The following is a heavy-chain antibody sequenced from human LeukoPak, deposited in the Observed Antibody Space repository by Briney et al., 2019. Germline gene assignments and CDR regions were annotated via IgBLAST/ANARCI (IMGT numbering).Heavy chain of an antibody. D-gene: IGHD3-22*01. J-gene: IGHJ4*02. V-gene: IGHV4-34*01. CDR1: GGSFSSYY. CDR3: ARAWYYYDSSGYYPFDY. Sequence: SETLSLTCAVYGGSFSSYYWSWIRQPPGKGLEWMGEMNHSGSTNYNPSLKSRVTISVDTSKNQFSLKLSSVTAADTAVYYCARAWYYYDSSGYYPFDYWGQGTLVTVSS. CDR2: MNHSGST.